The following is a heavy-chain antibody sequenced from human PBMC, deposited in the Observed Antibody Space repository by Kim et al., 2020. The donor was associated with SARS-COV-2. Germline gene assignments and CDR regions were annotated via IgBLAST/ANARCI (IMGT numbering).Heavy chain of an antibody. J-gene: IGHJ4*02. V-gene: IGHV3-11*01. Sequence: YADSVKGRFTISRDNAKNSLYLQMNSLRAEDTAVYYCARDGYNSFGVSDYWGQGTLVTVSS. CDR3: ARDGYNSFGVSDY. D-gene: IGHD5-12*01.